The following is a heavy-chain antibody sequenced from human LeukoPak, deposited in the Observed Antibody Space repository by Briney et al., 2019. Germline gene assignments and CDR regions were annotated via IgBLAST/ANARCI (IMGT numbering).Heavy chain of an antibody. CDR2: INHSGST. D-gene: IGHD3-3*01. CDR1: GGSFSGYY. CDR3: ARGVHYDFWSGYSYYYGMDV. J-gene: IGHJ6*02. Sequence: PSETLSLTCAVYGGSFSGYYWSWIRQPPGKGLEWIGEINHSGSTNYNPSLKSRVTISVDTSKNQFSLKPSSVTAADTAVYYCARGVHYDFWSGYSYYYGMDVWGQGTTVTVSS. V-gene: IGHV4-34*01.